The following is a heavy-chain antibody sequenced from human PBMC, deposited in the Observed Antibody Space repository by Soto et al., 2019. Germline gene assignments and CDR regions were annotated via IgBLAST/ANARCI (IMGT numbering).Heavy chain of an antibody. CDR1: GGSISSYY. Sequence: LSLTCTVSGGSISSYYWSWIRQPPGKGLEWIGYIYYSGSTNYNPSLKSRVTISVDTSKNQFSLELSSVTAADTAVYYCASIPTQLDYGMDVWGQGTSVTVSS. D-gene: IGHD6-6*01. CDR3: ASIPTQLDYGMDV. CDR2: IYYSGST. J-gene: IGHJ6*02. V-gene: IGHV4-59*01.